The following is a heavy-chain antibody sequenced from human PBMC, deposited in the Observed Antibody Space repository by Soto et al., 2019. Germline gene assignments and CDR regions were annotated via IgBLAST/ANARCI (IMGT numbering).Heavy chain of an antibody. CDR2: ISYDGSNK. CDR3: ARPYYYGSVVRGKSYYYGMDV. V-gene: IGHV3-30-3*01. J-gene: IGHJ6*02. D-gene: IGHD3-10*01. Sequence: QVQLVESGGGVVQPGRSLRLSCAASGFTFSSYAMHWVRQAPGKGLEWVAVISYDGSNKYYADSVKGRFTISRDNSKNPLYLQMNSLRAEDTAVYYCARPYYYGSVVRGKSYYYGMDVWGQGTTVTGSS. CDR1: GFTFSSYA.